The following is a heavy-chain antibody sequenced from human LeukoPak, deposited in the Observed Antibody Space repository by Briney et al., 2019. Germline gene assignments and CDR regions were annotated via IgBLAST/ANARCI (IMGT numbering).Heavy chain of an antibody. CDR3: AGYSSYYGRFDY. CDR2: IYTSGST. J-gene: IGHJ4*02. CDR1: GGSVSSYY. V-gene: IGHV4-4*07. Sequence: PSETLSLTCTVSGGSVSSYYWTWIRQPAGKGLEWIGRIYTSGSTNYNPSLKSRITISVDKSKNQFSLRLNSVTAADTAVYYCAGYSSYYGRFDYWGQGTLVTVSS. D-gene: IGHD6-19*01.